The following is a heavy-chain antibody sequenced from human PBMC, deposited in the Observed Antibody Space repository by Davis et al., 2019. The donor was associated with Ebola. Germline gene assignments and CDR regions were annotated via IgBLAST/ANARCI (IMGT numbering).Heavy chain of an antibody. V-gene: IGHV1-46*01. J-gene: IGHJ4*02. Sequence: ASVKVSCKASGYTFTSYYMHWVRQAPEQGLEWMGIINPSGGSTSYAQKFQGRVTMTRDTSTSTVYMELSSLRSEDTAVYYCARLGRPTNLFDYWGQGTLVTVSS. D-gene: IGHD5-12*01. CDR3: ARLGRPTNLFDY. CDR1: GYTFTSYY. CDR2: INPSGGST.